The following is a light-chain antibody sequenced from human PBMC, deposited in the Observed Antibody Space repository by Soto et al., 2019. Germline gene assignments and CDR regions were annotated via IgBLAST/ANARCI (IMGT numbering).Light chain of an antibody. CDR1: QGMSTY. CDR3: QQLNGYQLA. Sequence: DIQLTQSPSFLSASVGDTVTITCRASQGMSTYLAWYQQKPGKVPKLLIRSASTLQSGVPPRFSGGGSGTXXTXTISTLQPDDSGIYYCQQLNGYQLAFGGGTNVEIK. CDR2: SAS. V-gene: IGKV1-9*01. J-gene: IGKJ4*01.